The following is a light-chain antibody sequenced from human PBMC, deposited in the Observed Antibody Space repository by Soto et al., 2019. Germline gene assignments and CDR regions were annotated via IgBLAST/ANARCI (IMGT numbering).Light chain of an antibody. J-gene: IGLJ1*01. V-gene: IGLV2-14*03. Sequence: QSALTQPASVSGSPGQSITISCTGTSSDVGAYNYVSWYQQHPVKAPKLMIYDVSNRPSGVSNRFSGSKSGNTASLTTSGLQAEDEADYYCTSYTTGSTLGFGTGTKLTVL. CDR3: TSYTTGSTLG. CDR1: SSDVGAYNY. CDR2: DVS.